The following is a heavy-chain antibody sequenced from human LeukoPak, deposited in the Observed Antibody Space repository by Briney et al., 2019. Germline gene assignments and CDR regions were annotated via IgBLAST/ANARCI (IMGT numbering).Heavy chain of an antibody. CDR1: GGSISSYY. J-gene: IGHJ4*02. D-gene: IGHD3-22*01. Sequence: PSETLSLTCTVSGGSISSYYWSWIRQPPGKGLEWIGYIYYSGSTNYNPSLKSRVTISVDTSKSQFSLKLSPVTAADTAVYYCAGSSGYMYYFDYWGQGTLVTVSS. V-gene: IGHV4-59*01. CDR3: AGSSGYMYYFDY. CDR2: IYYSGST.